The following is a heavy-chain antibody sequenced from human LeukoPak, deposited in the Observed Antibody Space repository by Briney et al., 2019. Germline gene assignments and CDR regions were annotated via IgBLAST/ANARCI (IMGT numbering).Heavy chain of an antibody. V-gene: IGHV3-15*01. CDR3: TTLSVPVDY. CDR1: GLTFSNVW. J-gene: IGHJ4*02. Sequence: GGSLRLSCAASGLTFSNVWMSWVRQAPGKRLEWVGRIKTKTDGGTTDYAAPVKGRFTISRDDSEDTLYLQMNSLKTEDTAVYYCTTLSVPVDYWGQGALVTVSS. CDR2: IKTKTDGGTT. D-gene: IGHD2-2*01.